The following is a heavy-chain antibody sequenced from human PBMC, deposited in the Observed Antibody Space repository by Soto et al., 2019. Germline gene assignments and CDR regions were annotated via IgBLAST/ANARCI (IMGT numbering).Heavy chain of an antibody. CDR1: GFTFSSYS. V-gene: IGHV3-21*01. CDR3: AREGPVRGARDMDV. J-gene: IGHJ6*02. D-gene: IGHD3-10*01. Sequence: GGSLRLSCAASGFTFSSYSMNWVRQAPGKGLEWVSSISSSSSYIYYADSVKGRFTISRDNAKNSLYLQMNSLRAEDTAVYYCAREGPVRGARDMDVWGQGTTVTVSS. CDR2: ISSSSSYI.